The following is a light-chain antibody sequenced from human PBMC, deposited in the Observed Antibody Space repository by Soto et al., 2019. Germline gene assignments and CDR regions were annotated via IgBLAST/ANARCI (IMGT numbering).Light chain of an antibody. V-gene: IGLV3-10*01. J-gene: IGLJ2*01. Sequence: SYELTQPPSVSVSPGQTARITCSGDALPKKCASWYQQKSGQAPLLVIYDDSRRPSGIPERFSGSSSGTVATLTVTEAQVEDEADYYCYSLDHSGNIMVFGGGTQLTVL. CDR2: DDS. CDR3: YSLDHSGNIMV. CDR1: ALPKKC.